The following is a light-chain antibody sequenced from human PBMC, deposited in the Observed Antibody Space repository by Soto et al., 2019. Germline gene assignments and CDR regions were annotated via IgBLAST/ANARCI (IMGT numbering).Light chain of an antibody. CDR3: QQYYSSPTWT. Sequence: DIVMTQSPDSLAVSLGERATINCKSSQSILYSSNNKNYLAWYQQKPGQPPKLLIYWASTRESGVPDRFSGSGSETDFTLTISSLQAEDVAVYYCQQYYSSPTWTLVQGPTV. J-gene: IGKJ1*01. CDR2: WAS. V-gene: IGKV4-1*01. CDR1: QSILYSSNNKNY.